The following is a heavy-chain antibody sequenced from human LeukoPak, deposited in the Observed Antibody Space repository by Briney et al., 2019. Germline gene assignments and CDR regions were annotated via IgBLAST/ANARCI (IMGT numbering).Heavy chain of an antibody. Sequence: SETLSLTCTVSGGSISSYYWSWIRQPPDKGLEWIGYIYDSGGTNYNPSLKSRVTTSVDTSKNQFSLKLSSVTAADTAVYYCARDPRSYDYVWGSYPFDYWGQGTLVTVSS. CDR2: IYDSGGT. CDR1: GGSISSYY. CDR3: ARDPRSYDYVWGSYPFDY. D-gene: IGHD3-16*02. V-gene: IGHV4-59*12. J-gene: IGHJ4*02.